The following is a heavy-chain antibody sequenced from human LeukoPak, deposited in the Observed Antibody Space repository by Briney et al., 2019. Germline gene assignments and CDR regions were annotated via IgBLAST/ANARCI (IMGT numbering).Heavy chain of an antibody. CDR1: GFTFSSYS. CDR3: ARDAPAGALDY. D-gene: IGHD1-26*01. CDR2: ISSSSSTI. V-gene: IGHV3-48*01. Sequence: GGSLRLSCAASGFTFSSYSTNWVRQAPGKGLEWVSYISSSSSTIYYADSVKGRFTISRDNAKNSLYLQMNSLRAEDTAVYYCARDAPAGALDYWGQGTLVTVSS. J-gene: IGHJ4*02.